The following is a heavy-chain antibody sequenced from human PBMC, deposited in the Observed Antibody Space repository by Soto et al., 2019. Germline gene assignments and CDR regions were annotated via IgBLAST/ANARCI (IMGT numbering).Heavy chain of an antibody. Sequence: QLQLRESGSGLVKPSQTLSLTCTVSGAPITSGAYSWSWIRQPPGKGLEWIGFIYQSGSTHYNPSLKSRVTISVDRSKNHFSLQLTSLTAADTAVYYCARHMSGCSSSDCYLSGWFDPWGPGTLVTVSS. D-gene: IGHD2-21*02. CDR2: IYQSGST. CDR3: ARHMSGCSSSDCYLSGWFDP. V-gene: IGHV4-30-2*01. CDR1: GAPITSGAYS. J-gene: IGHJ5*02.